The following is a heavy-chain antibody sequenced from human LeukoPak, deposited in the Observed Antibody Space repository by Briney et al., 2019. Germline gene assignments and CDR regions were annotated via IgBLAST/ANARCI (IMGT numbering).Heavy chain of an antibody. V-gene: IGHV3-11*03. CDR1: GFTFSDYY. D-gene: IGHD1-26*01. J-gene: IGHJ5*02. CDR3: ARSYSGSFEFDP. CDR2: ISSSSSYT. Sequence: GGSLRLSCAAPGFTFSDYYMSWIRQAPGKGLEWVSYISSSSSYTNYADSVKGRFTISRDNAKNSLYLQMNSLRAEDTAVYYCARSYSGSFEFDPWGQGTLVTVSS.